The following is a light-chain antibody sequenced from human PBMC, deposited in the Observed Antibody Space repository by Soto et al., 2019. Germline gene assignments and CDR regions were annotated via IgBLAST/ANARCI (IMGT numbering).Light chain of an antibody. Sequence: EIVLTQSPGTLSVSPGERATLSCRASQTISSNYVAWYQQKPGQAPSLLIYGTSSRDTGIPDRFSGSGSGTDFTLTISRLEPEDSAIYYFQQYVSWTFVQVTKVEIK. CDR1: QTISSNY. CDR2: GTS. CDR3: QQYVSWT. J-gene: IGKJ1*01. V-gene: IGKV3-20*01.